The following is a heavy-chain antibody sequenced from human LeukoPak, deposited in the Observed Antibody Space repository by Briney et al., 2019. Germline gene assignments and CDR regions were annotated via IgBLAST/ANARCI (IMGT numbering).Heavy chain of an antibody. D-gene: IGHD5-18*01. J-gene: IGHJ1*01. CDR1: GFTFSSYA. CDR2: ISGSGGST. Sequence: PGGSLRLSCAASGFTFSSYAMSWVRQAPGKGLEWVSTISGSGGSTYYADSVKGRFTVSRDTSKNTLYLQMNSLRAEDTAVYYCASAWVTDENGYFQHWGQGTLVTVSS. CDR3: ASAWVTDENGYFQH. V-gene: IGHV3-23*01.